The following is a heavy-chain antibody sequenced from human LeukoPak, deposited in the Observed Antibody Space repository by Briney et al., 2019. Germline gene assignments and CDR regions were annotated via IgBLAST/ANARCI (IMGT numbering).Heavy chain of an antibody. J-gene: IGHJ5*02. CDR1: GGSFSGYY. Sequence: SETLSLTCAVYGGSFSGYYWSWIRQPPGKGLEWIGETNHSGSTNYNPSLKSRVTISVDTSKNQFSLKLSSVTAADTAVYYCARIVGALSWFDPWGQGTLVTVSS. V-gene: IGHV4-34*01. CDR2: TNHSGST. CDR3: ARIVGALSWFDP. D-gene: IGHD1-26*01.